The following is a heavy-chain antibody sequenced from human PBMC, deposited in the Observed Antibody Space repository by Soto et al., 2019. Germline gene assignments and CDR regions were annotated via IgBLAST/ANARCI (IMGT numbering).Heavy chain of an antibody. V-gene: IGHV1-3*01. D-gene: IGHD6-19*01. CDR1: GYTFTSYA. CDR2: INAGNGNT. CDR3: ARDRSSGWYGWFDP. Sequence: QVQLVQSGAEVKKPGASVKVSCKASGYTFTSYAMHWVRQAPGQRLEWMGWINAGNGNTKYSQKFQGRVTITRDTSASTAYMELSSLRSEDTAVYYCARDRSSGWYGWFDPWGQGTLVTVSS. J-gene: IGHJ5*02.